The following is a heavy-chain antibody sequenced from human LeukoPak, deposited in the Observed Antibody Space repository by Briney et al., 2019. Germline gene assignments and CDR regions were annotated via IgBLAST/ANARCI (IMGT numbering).Heavy chain of an antibody. V-gene: IGHV4-34*01. D-gene: IGHD6-13*01. CDR1: GGSFSGYY. Sequence: SETLSLTCAVYGGSFSGYYWSWIRQPPGKGLEWIGEINHSGSTNYNPSLKSRVTISVDTSKNQFSLKLSSVSAADTAVYYRARGRERSSRFSGGDWFDPWGQGTLVTVTS. CDR2: INHSGST. J-gene: IGHJ5*02. CDR3: ARGRERSSRFSGGDWFDP.